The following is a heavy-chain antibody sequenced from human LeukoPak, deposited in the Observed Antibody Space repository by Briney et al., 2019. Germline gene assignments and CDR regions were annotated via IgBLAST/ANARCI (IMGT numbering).Heavy chain of an antibody. Sequence: SETLSLTCAVYGVSFSGYPWSWIRQPPGKGLEWIGEINHRGSNKYNPSFKSQVNMAVGTSKDQFSLKLSSVTAADTAVYYCARGRGAARFVTIEFDYWGQGALVTVSS. CDR3: ARGRGAARFVTIEFDY. CDR1: GVSFSGYP. J-gene: IGHJ4*02. CDR2: INHRGSN. D-gene: IGHD6-6*01. V-gene: IGHV4-34*01.